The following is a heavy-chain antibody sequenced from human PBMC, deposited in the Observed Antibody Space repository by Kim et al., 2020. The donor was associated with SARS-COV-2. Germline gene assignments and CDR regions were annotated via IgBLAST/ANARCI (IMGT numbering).Heavy chain of an antibody. V-gene: IGHV3-66*02. D-gene: IGHD3-22*01. CDR3: AREYYYDSSNYHHALDI. Sequence: GGSLRLSCAASGVTVSSNHMSWVRQAPGKGLEWVVVIYSGGTTYYADSVKGRFTISRDNSKNTLYLQMNSLRADDTAVYYCAREYYYDSSNYHHALDIWGQGSMVTVSS. J-gene: IGHJ3*02. CDR1: GVTVSSNH. CDR2: IYSGGTT.